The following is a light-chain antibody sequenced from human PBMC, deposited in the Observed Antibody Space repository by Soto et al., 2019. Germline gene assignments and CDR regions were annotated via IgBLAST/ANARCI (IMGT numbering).Light chain of an antibody. Sequence: EIVMTQSPATLSVSPGERVSLSCRASQSFTSNLAWYQQKPGQAPRLLIYDASTRGTDIPARFTGSGSGTEFTLTISSLQSEDFAVYYCQLYSHWPLTFGQGTRLEI. V-gene: IGKV3-15*01. CDR3: QLYSHWPLT. CDR1: QSFTSN. CDR2: DAS. J-gene: IGKJ5*01.